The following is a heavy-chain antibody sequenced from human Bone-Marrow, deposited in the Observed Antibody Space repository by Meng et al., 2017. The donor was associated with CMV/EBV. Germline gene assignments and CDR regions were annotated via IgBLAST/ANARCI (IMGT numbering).Heavy chain of an antibody. CDR2: IIPIFGTA. CDR1: GYTFTSYA. D-gene: IGHD3-3*01. J-gene: IGHJ5*02. CDR3: ARAVEGLWSGSEFDP. V-gene: IGHV1-69*05. Sequence: SVKVSCKASGYTFTSYAMNWVRQAPGQGLEWMGGIIPIFGTANYAQKFQGRVTITTDESTSTAYMELSSLRSEDTAVYYCARAVEGLWSGSEFDPWGQGTLVTVSS.